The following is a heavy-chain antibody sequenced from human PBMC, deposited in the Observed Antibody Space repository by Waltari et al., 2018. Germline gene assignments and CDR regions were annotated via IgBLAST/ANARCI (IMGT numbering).Heavy chain of an antibody. CDR1: GGSFSGYY. CDR2: INHSGST. D-gene: IGHD3-22*01. J-gene: IGHJ3*02. CDR3: ARLSYYYDSSGYLDAFDI. V-gene: IGHV4-34*01. Sequence: QVQLQQWGAGLLKPSETLSLTCAVYGGSFSGYYWSWIRQPPGKGLEWVGEINHSGSTNYNPSLKGRVTISVDTSKNQFSLKLSSVTAADTAVYYCARLSYYYDSSGYLDAFDIWGQGTMVTVSS.